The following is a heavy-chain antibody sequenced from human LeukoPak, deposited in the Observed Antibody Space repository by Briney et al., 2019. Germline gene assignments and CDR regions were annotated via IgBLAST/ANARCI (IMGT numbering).Heavy chain of an antibody. V-gene: IGHV3-9*01. D-gene: IGHD2-2*01. CDR2: ISWNSGSI. J-gene: IGHJ4*02. CDR1: GFTFDDYA. Sequence: GGSLRLSCAASGFTFDDYAMYWVRQAPGKGLEWVSGISWNSGSIGYADSVKGRFTISRDNAKNSLYLQMNSLRAEDTALYYCAKSVIRVPAATYFDYWGQGTLVTVSS. CDR3: AKSVIRVPAATYFDY.